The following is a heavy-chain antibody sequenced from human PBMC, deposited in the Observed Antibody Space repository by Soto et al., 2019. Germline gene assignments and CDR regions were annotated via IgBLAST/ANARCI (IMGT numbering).Heavy chain of an antibody. D-gene: IGHD6-19*01. Sequence: GGSLRLSCAASGFTFSSYGMHWVRQAPGKGLEWVAVISYDGSNKYYADSVKGRFTISRDNSKNTLYLQMNSLRAEDTAVYYCAKDLSSNGWNHGADYYYYYMDVWGKGTTVTVSS. J-gene: IGHJ6*03. CDR2: ISYDGSNK. V-gene: IGHV3-30*18. CDR3: AKDLSSNGWNHGADYYYYYMDV. CDR1: GFTFSSYG.